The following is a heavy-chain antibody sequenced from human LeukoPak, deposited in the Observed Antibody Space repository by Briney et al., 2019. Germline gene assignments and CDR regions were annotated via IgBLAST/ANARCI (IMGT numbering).Heavy chain of an antibody. V-gene: IGHV3-21*01. CDR2: ISSSSSYI. CDR1: GFTFSSYS. CDR3: ASPSDSSSWGLTFDY. J-gene: IGHJ4*02. D-gene: IGHD6-13*01. Sequence: GESLKISCAASGFTFSSYSMNWVRQAPGKGLEWVSSISSSSSYIYYADSVKGRFTISRDNAKNSLYLQMNSPRAEDTAVYYCASPSDSSSWGLTFDYWGQGTLVTVSS.